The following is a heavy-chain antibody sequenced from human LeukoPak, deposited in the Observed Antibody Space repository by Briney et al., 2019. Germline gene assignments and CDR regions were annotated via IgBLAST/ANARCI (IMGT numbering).Heavy chain of an antibody. V-gene: IGHV1-2*02. CDR1: GYTFTGYY. J-gene: IGHJ4*02. CDR3: ARVGTIAAAPMVY. D-gene: IGHD6-13*01. CDR2: INPNSGGT. Sequence: ASVKVSRKASGYTFTGYYMLWVRQAPGQGLEWMGWINPNSGGTNYAQKFQGRVTMTRDTSISTAYMELSRLRSDDTAVYYCARVGTIAAAPMVYWGQGTLVTVSS.